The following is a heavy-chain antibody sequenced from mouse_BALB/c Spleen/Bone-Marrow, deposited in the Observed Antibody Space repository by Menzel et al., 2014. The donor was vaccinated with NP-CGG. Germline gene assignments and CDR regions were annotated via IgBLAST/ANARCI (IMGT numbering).Heavy chain of an antibody. V-gene: IGHV14-3*02. Sequence: VQLKESGAELVKPGASVKSSCTASGFNIKDTYMHWVKQRPEQGLEWIGRIDPANGNTKYDPKFQGKATITADTSSNTAYLQLSSLTSEDTAVYYCAPYYYGSSLFAYWGQGTLVTVSA. J-gene: IGHJ3*01. D-gene: IGHD1-1*01. CDR3: APYYYGSSLFAY. CDR1: GFNIKDTY. CDR2: IDPANGNT.